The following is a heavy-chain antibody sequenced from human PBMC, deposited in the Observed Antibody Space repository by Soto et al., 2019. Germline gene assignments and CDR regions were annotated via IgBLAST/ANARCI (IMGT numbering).Heavy chain of an antibody. J-gene: IGHJ4*01. Sequence: GGSLRLSCAASGFTFRNYYMHWVRQAPGKGLVWVSRVNSDESSTSYADSVKGRFTISRDNAKKTLYLQMNSLRAEDTAVYYCAREGDGTTGYYQDYWGHGTLVTVSS. D-gene: IGHD3-22*01. CDR1: GFTFRNYY. CDR2: VNSDESST. V-gene: IGHV3-74*01. CDR3: AREGDGTTGYYQDY.